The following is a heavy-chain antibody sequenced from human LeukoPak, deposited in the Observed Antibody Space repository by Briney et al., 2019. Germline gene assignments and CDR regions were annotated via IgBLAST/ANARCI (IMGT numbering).Heavy chain of an antibody. D-gene: IGHD2-21*02. CDR3: AREGEVTVFDY. Sequence: SETLSLTCTVSGYSISSGHYWGWIRQPPGKGLEWIGSIYHSGSAYYNPSLKSRVTISVDTSKNQFSLKLSSVTAADTAVYYCAREGEVTVFDYWGQGTPVIVSS. J-gene: IGHJ4*02. V-gene: IGHV4-38-2*02. CDR1: GYSISSGHY. CDR2: IYHSGSA.